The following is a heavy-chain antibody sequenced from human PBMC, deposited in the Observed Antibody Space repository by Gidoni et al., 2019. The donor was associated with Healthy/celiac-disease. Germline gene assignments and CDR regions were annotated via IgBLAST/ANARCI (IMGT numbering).Heavy chain of an antibody. J-gene: IGHJ6*04. D-gene: IGHD5-18*01. Sequence: QRQLVESGGGVVQPGRALGLSCAASGFTCSSYGMHWVRQAPGKGLEWVAVISDDGSHKYYADSVKGRFTISRDNSKNTLYLQMNSLRAEDTAVYYCAKGADTAMVDYYYGMDVWGKGTTVTVSS. CDR3: AKGADTAMVDYYYGMDV. CDR2: ISDDGSHK. CDR1: GFTCSSYG. V-gene: IGHV3-30*18.